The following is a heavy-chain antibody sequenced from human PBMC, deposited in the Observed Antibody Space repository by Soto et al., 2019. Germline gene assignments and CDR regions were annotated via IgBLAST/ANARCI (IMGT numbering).Heavy chain of an antibody. V-gene: IGHV1-69*12. D-gene: IGHD2-15*01. CDR3: ARDCSGGSCYSYYYYGMDV. J-gene: IGHJ6*04. CDR2: IIPIFGTA. Sequence: QVQLVQSGAEVKKPGSSVKVSCKASGGTFSSYAISWVRQAPGQGLEWMGGIIPIFGTANYAQKFQGRVTITADESTSTAYMELSSLISEDTAVYYCARDCSGGSCYSYYYYGMDVWGKVTTVTVSS. CDR1: GGTFSSYA.